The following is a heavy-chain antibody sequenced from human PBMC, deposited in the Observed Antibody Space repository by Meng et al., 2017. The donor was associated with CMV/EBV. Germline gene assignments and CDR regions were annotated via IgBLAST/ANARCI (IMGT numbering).Heavy chain of an antibody. Sequence: QLPLQDSGPGLVNPADPLSPTCTVSGGSISSRSHVWGWSRQPPGKGLEWIGSIYYSGSTYYNPSLKSRVTISVDTSKNQFSLKLSSVTAADTAVYYCARYYYDSSGYFDYWGQGTLVTVSS. V-gene: IGHV4-39*07. CDR1: GGSISSRSHV. J-gene: IGHJ4*02. D-gene: IGHD3-22*01. CDR2: IYYSGST. CDR3: ARYYYDSSGYFDY.